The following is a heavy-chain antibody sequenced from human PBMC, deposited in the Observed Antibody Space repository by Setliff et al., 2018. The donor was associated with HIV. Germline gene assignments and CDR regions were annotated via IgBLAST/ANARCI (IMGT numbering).Heavy chain of an antibody. D-gene: IGHD1-26*01. CDR1: GGSINYYY. CDR3: ARWGENSGRPDWRAFDI. CDR2: IGYSGST. J-gene: IGHJ3*02. V-gene: IGHV4-59*01. Sequence: SETLSLTCTVSGGSINYYYWNWIRQSPGKGLEWIGFIGYSGSTSYNPSLNSRVTISVDTSKNQFSLKLSSVSTADTAVYYCARWGENSGRPDWRAFDIWGQVTMVTVSS.